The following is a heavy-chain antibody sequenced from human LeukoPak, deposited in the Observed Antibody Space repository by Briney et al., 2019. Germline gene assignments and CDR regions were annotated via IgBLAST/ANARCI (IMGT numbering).Heavy chain of an antibody. Sequence: PGGSLRLSCAASGFTFSSYAMHWVRQAPGKGLEWVAVISYDGSNKYYADSVKGRFTISRDNSKNTLYLQMNSLRAEDTAVYYCARGLNCWGDRWECTGPYGMDVWGQGTTVTVSS. CDR2: ISYDGSNK. J-gene: IGHJ6*02. CDR1: GFTFSSYA. D-gene: IGHD2-8*02. CDR3: ARGLNCWGDRWECTGPYGMDV. V-gene: IGHV3-30-3*01.